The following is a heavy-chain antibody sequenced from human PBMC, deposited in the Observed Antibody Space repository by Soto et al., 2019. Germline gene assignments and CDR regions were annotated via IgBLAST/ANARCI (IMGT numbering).Heavy chain of an antibody. J-gene: IGHJ4*02. CDR1: GGSINTFY. CDR2: IFSSGST. V-gene: IGHV4-4*07. CDR3: AREGSYSAYNFAHGIQLWSFDF. D-gene: IGHD5-12*01. Sequence: LSLTCTVSGGSINTFYWSWVRQPAGKGLEWIGRIFSSGSTSFNPSLESRVAVSVDTSKNHFSLNLSSVTAADMAVYYCAREGSYSAYNFAHGIQLWSFDFWGQGALVTVSS.